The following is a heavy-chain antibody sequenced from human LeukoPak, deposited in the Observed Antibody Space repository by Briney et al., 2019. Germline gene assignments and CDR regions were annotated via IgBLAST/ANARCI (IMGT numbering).Heavy chain of an antibody. CDR2: ISAYNGNT. CDR1: GYTFTSYG. CDR3: ARGRTTVVTPGRANFDY. D-gene: IGHD4-23*01. Sequence: VASVKVSCEASGYTFTSYGISWVRQAPGQGLEWMGWISAYNGNTNYAQKLQGRVTMTTDTSTSTAYTELRSLRSDDTAVYYCARGRTTVVTPGRANFDYWGQGTLVTVSS. J-gene: IGHJ4*02. V-gene: IGHV1-18*01.